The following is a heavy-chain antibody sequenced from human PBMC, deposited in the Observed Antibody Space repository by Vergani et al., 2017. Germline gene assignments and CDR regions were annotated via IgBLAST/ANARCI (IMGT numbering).Heavy chain of an antibody. CDR2: IYYSGST. CDR1: GGSISSGGYY. CDR3: ARSEPIRDYYYYGMDV. Sequence: QVQLQESGPGLVKPSQTLSLTCTVSGGSISSGGYYWSWLRQPPGKGLEWIGYIYYSGSTYYNPSLKSRVTISVDTSKNQFSLKLSSVTAADTAVYYCARSEPIRDYYYYGMDVWGQGTTVTVSS. J-gene: IGHJ6*02. D-gene: IGHD1-14*01. V-gene: IGHV4-31*03.